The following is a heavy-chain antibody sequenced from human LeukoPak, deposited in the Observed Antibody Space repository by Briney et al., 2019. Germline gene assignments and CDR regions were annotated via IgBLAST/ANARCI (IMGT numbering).Heavy chain of an antibody. Sequence: GGSLRLPCAASGFTFSTYEMNWVRQAPGKGLEWVSYISRSGSTIYYADSVKGRFTISRDNAKNSLYLQMNSLRPEDTAVYYCARDWDGSGTSLDYWGQGTLVTVSS. V-gene: IGHV3-48*03. CDR1: GFTFSTYE. J-gene: IGHJ4*02. CDR3: ARDWDGSGTSLDY. CDR2: ISRSGSTI. D-gene: IGHD3-10*01.